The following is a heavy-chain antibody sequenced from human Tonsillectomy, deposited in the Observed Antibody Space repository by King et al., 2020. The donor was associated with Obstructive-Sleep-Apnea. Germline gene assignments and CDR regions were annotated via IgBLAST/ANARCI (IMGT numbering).Heavy chain of an antibody. J-gene: IGHJ6*02. CDR1: GYTFTDYY. D-gene: IGHD1-26*01. Sequence: QLVQSGAEVKKPGASVKVSCKASGYTFTDYYMHRVRQAPGQGLEWMGWINPNSGGTNYAQKFQGWVTMTRDTSISTAYMELSRLRSDDTAVYYCAREDSGRYYEYGLDVWGQGTTVTVSS. V-gene: IGHV1-2*04. CDR3: AREDSGRYYEYGLDV. CDR2: INPNSGGT.